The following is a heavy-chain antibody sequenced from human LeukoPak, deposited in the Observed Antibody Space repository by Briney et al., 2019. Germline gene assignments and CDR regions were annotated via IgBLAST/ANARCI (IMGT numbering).Heavy chain of an antibody. J-gene: IGHJ6*03. CDR3: ARDGVVVVAAKSDYYYYMDV. Sequence: ASVKVSCKASGYTFTSYYMHWVRQAPGQGLEWMGIINPSGGSTSYAQKFQGRVTMTRDTSTSTVYMELSSLRSDDTAVYYCARDGVVVVAAKSDYYYYMDVWGKGTTVTVSS. CDR1: GYTFTSYY. D-gene: IGHD2-15*01. V-gene: IGHV1-46*01. CDR2: INPSGGST.